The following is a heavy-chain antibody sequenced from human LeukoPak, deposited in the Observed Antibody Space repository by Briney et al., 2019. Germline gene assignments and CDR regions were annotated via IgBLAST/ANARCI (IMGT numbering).Heavy chain of an antibody. CDR1: GGSISSSNW. CDR2: IHHSGST. CDR3: ARGVAAAGRRNNWFDP. Sequence: SGTLSLTCAVSGGSISSSNWWSWVRQPPGKGLEWIGEIHHSGSTNYNPSLKSRVTISVDTSKNQFSLKLSSVTAADTAVYYCARGVAAAGRRNNWFDPWGQGTLVTVSS. D-gene: IGHD6-13*01. V-gene: IGHV4-4*02. J-gene: IGHJ5*02.